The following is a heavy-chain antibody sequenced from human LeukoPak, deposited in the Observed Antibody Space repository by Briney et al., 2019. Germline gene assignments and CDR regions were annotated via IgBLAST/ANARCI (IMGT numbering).Heavy chain of an antibody. J-gene: IGHJ4*02. D-gene: IGHD1-1*01. CDR3: TTDLGRTTGTTFDY. CDR2: IKSKTDGGTT. CDR1: GFTFSNAW. Sequence: GGSLRLSCAASGFTFSNAWMSWVRQAPGKGLEWVGRIKSKTDGGTTDYAAPVKGRFTISRDDSKNTLYLQMNSLKTEDTAVYYCTTDLGRTTGTTFDYWGQGTLVTVSS. V-gene: IGHV3-15*01.